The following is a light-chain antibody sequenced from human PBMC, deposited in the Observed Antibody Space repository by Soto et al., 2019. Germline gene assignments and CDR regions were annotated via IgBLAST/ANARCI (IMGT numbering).Light chain of an antibody. CDR3: SSYTSSSLEV. V-gene: IGLV2-14*01. Sequence: QSALTQPASVSGSPGQSITISCTGTSGDVGGYNYVSWYQQHPGRAPKLMIYDVSNRPSGVSNRFSGSKSGNTASLTISGLQAEDEADYYCSSYTSSSLEVFGGGTKLTVL. CDR1: SGDVGGYNY. CDR2: DVS. J-gene: IGLJ2*01.